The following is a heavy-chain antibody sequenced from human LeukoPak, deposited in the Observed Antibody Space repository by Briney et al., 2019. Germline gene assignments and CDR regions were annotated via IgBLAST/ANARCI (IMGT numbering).Heavy chain of an antibody. D-gene: IGHD3-22*01. Sequence: GGSLRLSCAASGFTFSNAWMSWVRQAPGQGLEWVGRIKSKTDGGTTDYASPVKGRFTISRDDSKNTLYLQMNSLKNEDTAVYYCTTEDRPSYYYDSSGYYDYWGQGTLVTVSS. CDR2: IKSKTDGGTT. CDR3: TTEDRPSYYYDSSGYYDY. J-gene: IGHJ4*02. V-gene: IGHV3-15*01. CDR1: GFTFSNAW.